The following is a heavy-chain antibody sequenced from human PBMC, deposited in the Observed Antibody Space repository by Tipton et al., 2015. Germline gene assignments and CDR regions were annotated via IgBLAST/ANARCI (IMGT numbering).Heavy chain of an antibody. V-gene: IGHV4-61*01. J-gene: IGHJ4*02. Sequence: TLSLTCTVSGGSVTSGSYYWSWIRQPPGKGLEWIGYISYTDGAYYNPSLKSRVTISVDTSKNQFSLKLSSVTAADTAVYYCACQDYDSLTRDYQTVDYWGQGTLVTVSS. CDR1: GGSVTSGSYY. CDR2: ISYTDGA. CDR3: ACQDYDSLTRDYQTVDY. D-gene: IGHD3-9*01.